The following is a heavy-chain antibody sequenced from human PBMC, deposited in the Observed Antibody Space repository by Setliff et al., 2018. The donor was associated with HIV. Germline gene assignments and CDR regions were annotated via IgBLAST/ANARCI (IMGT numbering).Heavy chain of an antibody. D-gene: IGHD3-22*01. CDR2: IDPNSGGT. J-gene: IGHJ3*02. Sequence: ASVKVSCKASGYSFTGHYIHGVRQAPGQGLEWLGRIDPNSGGTKYAQKFQGRVTMTRDTSITTAYMERSRLRSDDTAVYYCASPFGASDSGGYEYEAFAIWGQGTMVTVS. V-gene: IGHV1-2*06. CDR3: ASPFGASDSGGYEYEAFAI. CDR1: GYSFTGHY.